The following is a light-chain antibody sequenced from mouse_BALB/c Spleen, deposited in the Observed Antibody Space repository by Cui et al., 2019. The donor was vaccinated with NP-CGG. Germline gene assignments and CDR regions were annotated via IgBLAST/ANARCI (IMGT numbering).Light chain of an antibody. CDR3: ALWYSNHWV. Sequence: AVVTQDSALTTSPGETVTLTCRSSTGAVTTSNYANWVQEKPDHLFTGLIGGTNNRVPGVPARFSGSLIGDKAALTITGAQTEDEAMYFCALWYSNHWVFGGGTKLTVL. V-gene: IGLV1*01. CDR2: GTN. J-gene: IGLJ1*01. CDR1: TGAVTTSNY.